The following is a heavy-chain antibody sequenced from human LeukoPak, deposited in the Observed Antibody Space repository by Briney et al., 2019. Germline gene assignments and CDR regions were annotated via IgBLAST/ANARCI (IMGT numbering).Heavy chain of an antibody. CDR3: ARALDVWGSYRYLD. V-gene: IGHV1-3*01. Sequence: ASVKVSCKASGYTFTNYAMNWVRQAPGQGLEWMGWINAGDGNTKYSQKFQGRVTITTDTSASTAYMELSSLRSEDTAVYYCARALDVWGSYRYLDWGQGTLVTVSS. J-gene: IGHJ4*02. D-gene: IGHD3-16*02. CDR2: INAGDGNT. CDR1: GYTFTNYA.